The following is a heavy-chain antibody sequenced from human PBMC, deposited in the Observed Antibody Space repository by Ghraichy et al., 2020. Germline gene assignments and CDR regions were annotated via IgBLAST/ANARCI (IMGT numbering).Heavy chain of an antibody. CDR1: GFTFSSYT. D-gene: IGHD2-21*02. Sequence: GGSLRLSCAASGFTFSSYTMNWVRQAPGKGLEWVSYISSSGITIYYADSVKGRFTISRDNAKNSLYLQMSSLRDEDTAVYYCARDLTYCGGDCYSDYWGQGTLVTVSP. J-gene: IGHJ4*02. CDR3: ARDLTYCGGDCYSDY. V-gene: IGHV3-48*02. CDR2: ISSSGITI.